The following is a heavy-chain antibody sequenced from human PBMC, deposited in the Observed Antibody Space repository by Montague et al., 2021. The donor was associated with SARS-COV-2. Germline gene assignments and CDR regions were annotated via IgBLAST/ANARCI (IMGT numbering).Heavy chain of an antibody. Sequence: SLISCAASDFTFSDYSMTWVRQAPGKGLEWVSFITGSGSTTYYADSVKGRFTISRDNSRSTLYLQMNSLRVEDTAVYYCARRRIKDILLVLPAPHLDVWGKGTTVTVSS. D-gene: IGHD2-21*02. CDR2: ITGSGSTT. J-gene: IGHJ6*04. CDR1: DFTFSDYS. CDR3: ARRRIKDILLVLPAPHLDV. V-gene: IGHV3-23*01.